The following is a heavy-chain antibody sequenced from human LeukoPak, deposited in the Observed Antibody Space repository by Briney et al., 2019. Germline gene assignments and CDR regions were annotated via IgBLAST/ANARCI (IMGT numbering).Heavy chain of an antibody. J-gene: IGHJ4*02. V-gene: IGHV1-69*13. CDR2: ITPIFRTP. Sequence: GASVKVSCKASGGTFSSTTINWVRQAPGQGLEWMGGITPIFRTPNYAQKFQGRVTITAVESMSTAYMELSSLRSEDTAVYYCATGPLSGSLFDYWGQGTLVTVSS. CDR3: ATGPLSGSLFDY. D-gene: IGHD2-15*01. CDR1: GGTFSSTT.